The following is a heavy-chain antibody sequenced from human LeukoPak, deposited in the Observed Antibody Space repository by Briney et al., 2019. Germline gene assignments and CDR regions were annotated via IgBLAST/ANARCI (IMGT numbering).Heavy chain of an antibody. CDR2: ISCDGSNK. CDR1: GFTFSSYG. V-gene: IGHV3-30*18. CDR3: AKAEWLSAFDI. D-gene: IGHD6-19*01. Sequence: GGSLRLSCAASGFTFSSYGMHWVRQAPGKGLEWVAVISCDGSNKYYADSVKGRFTISRDNSKNTLYLQMNSLRAEDTAVYYCAKAEWLSAFDIWGQGTMVTVSS. J-gene: IGHJ3*02.